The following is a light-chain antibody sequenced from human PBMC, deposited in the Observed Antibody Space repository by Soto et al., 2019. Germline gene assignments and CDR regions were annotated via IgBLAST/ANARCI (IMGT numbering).Light chain of an antibody. J-gene: IGLJ1*01. V-gene: IGLV2-14*01. CDR3: SSYTSSSNPYV. Sequence: QSVLTQPASVSGSPGQSITISCTGTSSDVGGYNYVSWYQQHPGKSPKLMIYEVSNRPSGVSNRFSGSKSGNTASLTISGLQAEDEADYYCSSYTSSSNPYVFGTVTKVTV. CDR1: SSDVGGYNY. CDR2: EVS.